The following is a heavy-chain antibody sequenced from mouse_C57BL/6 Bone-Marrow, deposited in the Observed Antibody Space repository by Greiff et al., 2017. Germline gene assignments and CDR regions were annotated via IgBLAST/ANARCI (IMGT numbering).Heavy chain of an antibody. J-gene: IGHJ2*01. V-gene: IGHV1-58*01. CDR2: IYIGNGYT. Sequence: DVQLQESGAELVRPGSSVKMSCKTSGYTFTSYGINWVKQRPGQGLEWIGYIYIGNGYTEYNEKFKGKATLTSDTSSSTAYMQLSSLTSEDSAIYFCARTWPDYYGGSPFDYWGQGTTLTVSS. CDR3: ARTWPDYYGGSPFDY. D-gene: IGHD1-1*01. CDR1: GYTFTSYG.